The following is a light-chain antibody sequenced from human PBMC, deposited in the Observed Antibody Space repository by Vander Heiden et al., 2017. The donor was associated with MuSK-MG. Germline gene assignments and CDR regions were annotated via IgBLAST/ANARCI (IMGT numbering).Light chain of an antibody. V-gene: IGLV2-14*03. CDR3: SSYTGTSDVVI. Sequence: HSALTQPASVSGPPGQAITTSCPGSFDDIVYYDYISWYQQKSGSAPKPRSYDVSHRPSGVSSRFAGSKSDITADLTISGLQADDEADYYCSSYTGTSDVVIFGGGTRVTVL. CDR1: FDDIVYYDY. CDR2: DVS. J-gene: IGLJ2*01.